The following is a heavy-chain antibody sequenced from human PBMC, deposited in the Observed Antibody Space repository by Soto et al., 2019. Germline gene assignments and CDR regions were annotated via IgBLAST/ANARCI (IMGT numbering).Heavy chain of an antibody. Sequence: SETLSLTCTVSGGSISSGGYYWSWIRQHPGKGLEWIGCIYYSGSTYYNPSLKSRITISVDTSKNRFSLKLNSVTAADTAVYYCVFFWYTMDTATYAYCGQGTLVTVSS. V-gene: IGHV4-31*03. CDR2: IYYSGST. D-gene: IGHD3-16*01. CDR1: GGSISSGGYY. CDR3: VFFWYTMDTATYAY. J-gene: IGHJ4*02.